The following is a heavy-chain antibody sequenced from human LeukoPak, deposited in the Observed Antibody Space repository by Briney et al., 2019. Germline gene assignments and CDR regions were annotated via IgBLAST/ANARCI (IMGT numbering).Heavy chain of an antibody. V-gene: IGHV4-61*02. CDR3: ARLFEQ. CDR2: IFPSGNT. Sequence: SETLSLTCTVSGGSISGTNYFWNWIRQPAGKGLEWIGRIFPSGNTDFNPSLKSRLTISLDTSKNQFSLKLTSVTAADTALYYCARLFEQWGQGTLVTVSS. J-gene: IGHJ4*02. D-gene: IGHD3-16*01. CDR1: GGSISGTNYF.